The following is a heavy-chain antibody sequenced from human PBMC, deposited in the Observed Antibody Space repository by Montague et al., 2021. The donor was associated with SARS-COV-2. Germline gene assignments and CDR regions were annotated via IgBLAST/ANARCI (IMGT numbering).Heavy chain of an antibody. CDR2: ITGTSSRV. J-gene: IGHJ4*02. V-gene: IGHV3-48*04. D-gene: IGHD1-26*01. CDR1: GFTFSIYS. Sequence: SRRLSCAASGFTFSIYSMSWVRQAPGKGLEWVSCITGTSSRVHYGASVKGRFTISRDNAQSSLFLHMNSLRVEDTAFYYCARSSGPFDEWGLGTLVTVSS. CDR3: ARSSGPFDE.